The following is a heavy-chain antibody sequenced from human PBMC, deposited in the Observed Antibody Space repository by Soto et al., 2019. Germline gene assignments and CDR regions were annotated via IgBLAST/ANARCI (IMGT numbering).Heavy chain of an antibody. CDR3: AKVGGRNGGAVVY. D-gene: IGHD3-16*01. Sequence: VSGFTFCCCDKHWVRQAAGRGLVGVAVIAYDRRHKYYAGSVKGRFTISRDNSKKARYLQMSSLRAEDTAVYYWAKVGGRNGGAVVYWGEG. V-gene: IGHV3-30*18. CDR2: IAYDRRHK. CDR1: GFTFCCCD. J-gene: IGHJ4*02.